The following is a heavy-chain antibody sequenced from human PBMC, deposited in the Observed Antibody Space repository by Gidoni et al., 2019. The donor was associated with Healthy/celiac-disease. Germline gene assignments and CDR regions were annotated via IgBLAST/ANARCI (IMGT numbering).Heavy chain of an antibody. CDR1: GGSISSYY. Sequence: QVQLQESGPGLVKPSATLSLTCTVSGGSISSYYWSWIRQPPGKGLEWIGYIYYSGSTNYNPSLKSRVTKSVETSKNKFPLKLSFVTAADTAGYYWERGGGVYSSGWYGDFDYWGQGTLVTVSS. J-gene: IGHJ4*02. CDR3: ERGGGVYSSGWYGDFDY. V-gene: IGHV4-59*01. D-gene: IGHD6-19*01. CDR2: IYYSGST.